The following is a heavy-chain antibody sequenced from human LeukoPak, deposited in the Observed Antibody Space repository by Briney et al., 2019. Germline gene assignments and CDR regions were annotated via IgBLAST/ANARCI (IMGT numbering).Heavy chain of an antibody. CDR3: ATQQGGNLAY. Sequence: GGSLRLSCAASGFTFSSHWMHWVRQAPGKGLVWVSRITNDGSSTTYADSVKGRFTISRDNAKNMLYLQVNSLRAEDTAAYYCATQQGGNLAYWGQGTLVTVSS. V-gene: IGHV3-74*01. CDR1: GFTFSSHW. CDR2: ITNDGSST. D-gene: IGHD1-14*01. J-gene: IGHJ4*02.